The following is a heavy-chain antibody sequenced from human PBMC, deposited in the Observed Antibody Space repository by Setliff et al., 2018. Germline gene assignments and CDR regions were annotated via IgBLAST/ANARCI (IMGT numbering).Heavy chain of an antibody. CDR3: ARTGTYRYFDY. CDR2: IHYSGTT. J-gene: IGHJ4*02. V-gene: IGHV4-39*01. D-gene: IGHD1-26*01. CDR1: GASINSGTYY. Sequence: KASETLSLTCTVSGASINSGTYYWAWIRQPPGKGLEWIGRIHYSGTTYYNASLKSRVTMSVDTSKNQFSLNLSSVTAADTAVYYCARTGTYRYFDYWGQGALVTVSS.